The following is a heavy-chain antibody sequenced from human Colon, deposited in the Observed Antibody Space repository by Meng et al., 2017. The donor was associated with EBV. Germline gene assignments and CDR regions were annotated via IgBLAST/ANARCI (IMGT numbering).Heavy chain of an antibody. D-gene: IGHD3-22*01. Sequence: QVQLQESGPGLVKPPQTLSLTCPVPGGSISSGTYYWGWIRQLPGKGLEWIAYIHYSGSTYYSPSLKSRVTISVDTSKNQLSLKLSSMTAADTAVYYCARYVFDSSSLYSNWFDTWGQGTLVTVSS. CDR1: GGSISSGTYY. J-gene: IGHJ5*02. V-gene: IGHV4-31*03. CDR2: IHYSGST. CDR3: ARYVFDSSSLYSNWFDT.